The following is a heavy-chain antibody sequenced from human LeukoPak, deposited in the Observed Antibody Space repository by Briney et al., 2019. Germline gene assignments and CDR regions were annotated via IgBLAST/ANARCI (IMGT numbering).Heavy chain of an antibody. CDR1: GFTFSSYS. Sequence: GGSLRLSCAASGFTFSSYSMNWVRQAPGKGLEWVSYISSSSTTIYYADSVKGRFTISRDNAKNSLSLQMNTLRAEDTAIYYCARVVLGPPTRTDYWGQGTLVTVSS. V-gene: IGHV3-48*01. D-gene: IGHD1-26*01. J-gene: IGHJ4*02. CDR2: ISSSSTTI. CDR3: ARVVLGPPTRTDY.